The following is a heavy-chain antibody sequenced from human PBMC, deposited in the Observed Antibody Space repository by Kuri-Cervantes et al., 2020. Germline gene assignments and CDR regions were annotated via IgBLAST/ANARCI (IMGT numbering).Heavy chain of an antibody. CDR3: ARGEYKPVSGLVSSFGY. V-gene: IGHV3-30-3*01. Sequence: GESLKISCAASGFTFSSYAMHWVRQAPGKGLEWVAVISYDGSNKYYADSVKGRFTISRNNSENTLYLQMNSLRAEDTAVYYCARGEYKPVSGLVSSFGYWGQGTLVTVSS. D-gene: IGHD2-2*01. CDR2: ISYDGSNK. CDR1: GFTFSSYA. J-gene: IGHJ4*02.